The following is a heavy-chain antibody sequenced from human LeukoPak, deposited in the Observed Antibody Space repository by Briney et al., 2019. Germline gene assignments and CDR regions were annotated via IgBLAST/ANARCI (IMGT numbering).Heavy chain of an antibody. Sequence: GESLKISCQTSGYTFDTYWIAWVRQMPGKGLEWMGIVYPSASYIKYSPSFEGQVNISADMSTSIAYLQWSSLKASDTAIYYCARFYGGYVGYYFAYWGQGTLVTVSS. V-gene: IGHV5-51*01. J-gene: IGHJ4*02. CDR3: ARFYGGYVGYYFAY. CDR1: GYTFDTYW. CDR2: VYPSASYI. D-gene: IGHD5-12*01.